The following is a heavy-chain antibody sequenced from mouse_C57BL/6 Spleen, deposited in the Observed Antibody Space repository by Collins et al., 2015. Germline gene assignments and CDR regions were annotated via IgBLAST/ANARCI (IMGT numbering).Heavy chain of an antibody. V-gene: IGHV2-2*02. CDR2: IWSGGST. J-gene: IGHJ4*01. Sequence: QVQLKQSGPGLVQPSQSLSITCTVSGFSLTSYGVHWVRQSPGKGLEWLGVIWSGGSTDYNAAFISRLSISKDNSKSQVFFKMNSLQANDTAIYYCARNGDGYLYYYAMDYWGQGTSVTVSS. D-gene: IGHD2-3*01. CDR1: GFSLTSYG. CDR3: ARNGDGYLYYYAMDY.